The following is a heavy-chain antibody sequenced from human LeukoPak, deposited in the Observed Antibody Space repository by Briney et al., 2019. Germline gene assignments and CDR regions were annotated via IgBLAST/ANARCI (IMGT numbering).Heavy chain of an antibody. J-gene: IGHJ6*03. CDR2: MSPSGST. CDR3: ARVRHDPLEYYYYIDV. Sequence: PSETLSLTCAMSSGSFRGYYWSWICQSPGKGLEWIGEMSPSGSTKYNPSLKSRVSISEDTSKNLLFLKLTSVTAADTAEYFCARVRHDPLEYYYYIDVWGTGTTVAVSS. D-gene: IGHD3-3*01. CDR1: SGSFRGYY. V-gene: IGHV4-34*01.